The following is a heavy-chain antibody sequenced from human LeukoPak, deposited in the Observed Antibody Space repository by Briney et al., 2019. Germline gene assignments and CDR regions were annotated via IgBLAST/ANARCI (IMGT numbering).Heavy chain of an antibody. CDR3: ARDRPGGGTDFDY. D-gene: IGHD3-16*01. V-gene: IGHV1-2*02. Sequence: ASVKVSCKASGYTFTGYYMHWVRQAPGQGLEWMGWINPNSGGTNYAQKFQGRVTMTRDTSISTAYMEPSRLRSDDTAVYYCARDRPGGGTDFDYWGQGTLVTVSS. CDR2: INPNSGGT. J-gene: IGHJ4*02. CDR1: GYTFTGYY.